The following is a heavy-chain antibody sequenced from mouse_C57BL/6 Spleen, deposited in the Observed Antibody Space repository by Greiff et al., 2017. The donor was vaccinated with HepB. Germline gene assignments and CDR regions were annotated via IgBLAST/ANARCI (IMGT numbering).Heavy chain of an antibody. CDR2: IDPSDSYT. V-gene: IGHV1-69*01. CDR1: GYTFTSYW. Sequence: QVQLQQPGAELVMPGASVKLSCKASGYTFTSYWMHWVKQRPGQGLEWIGEIDPSDSYTNYNQKFKGKSTLTVDKSSSTAYMQLSSLTSEDSAVYHYARTYYVSSHYFDYWGQGTTLTVSS. J-gene: IGHJ2*01. CDR3: ARTYYVSSHYFDY. D-gene: IGHD1-1*01.